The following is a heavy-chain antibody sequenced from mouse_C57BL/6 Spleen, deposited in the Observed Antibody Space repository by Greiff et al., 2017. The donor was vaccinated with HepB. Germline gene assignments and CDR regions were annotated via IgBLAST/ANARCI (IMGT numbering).Heavy chain of an antibody. D-gene: IGHD1-1*01. V-gene: IGHV5-17*01. CDR1: GFTFSDYG. CDR2: ISSGSSTI. Sequence: EVQLVESGGGLVKPGGSLKLSCAASGFTFSDYGMHWVRQAPEKGLEWVAYISSGSSTIYYADTVKGRSPISSDNAKNTLFLQMTSLRSEDTAMYYCARSGSVVAAFVYWGQGATLTVSS. J-gene: IGHJ2*01. CDR3: ARSGSVVAAFVY.